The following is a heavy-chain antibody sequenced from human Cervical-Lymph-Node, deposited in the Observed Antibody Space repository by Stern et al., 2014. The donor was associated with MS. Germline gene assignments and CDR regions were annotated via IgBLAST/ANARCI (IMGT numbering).Heavy chain of an antibody. Sequence: EVQLVQSGAEVKKPGESLKISCKGSGYNFTSYWIGWVRQMPGKGLEWMGIIYPGDSDTRYSPSFQGQVTIPADKAISTAYLQWSSLKASDPAMYYCARHCAKREQCAFDYWGQGTLVTVSS. CDR2: IYPGDSDT. CDR1: GYNFTSYW. V-gene: IGHV5-51*01. CDR3: ARHCAKREQCAFDY. J-gene: IGHJ4*02. D-gene: IGHD6-19*01.